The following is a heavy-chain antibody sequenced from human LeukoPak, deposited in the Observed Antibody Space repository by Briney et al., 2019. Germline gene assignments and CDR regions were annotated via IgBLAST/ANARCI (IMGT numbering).Heavy chain of an antibody. Sequence: GGSLRLSCAASGFTFSSYGMHWVRQAPGKGLEWVAFIRYDGSNKYYADSVEGRFTISRDNSKNTLYLQMNSLRAEDTAVYYCAKGERGYYDSSGYYTWGQGTLVTVSS. CDR1: GFTFSSYG. CDR2: IRYDGSNK. D-gene: IGHD3-22*01. V-gene: IGHV3-30*02. J-gene: IGHJ4*02. CDR3: AKGERGYYDSSGYYT.